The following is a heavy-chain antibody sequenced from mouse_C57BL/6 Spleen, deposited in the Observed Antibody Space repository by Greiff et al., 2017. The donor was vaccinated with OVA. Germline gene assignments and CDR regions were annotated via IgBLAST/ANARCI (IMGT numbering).Heavy chain of an antibody. CDR2: IDPANGNT. Sequence: EVQGVESVAELVRPGASVKLSCTASGFNIKNTYMHWVKQRPEQGLEWIGRIDPANGNTKYAPKFQGKATITADTSSNTAYLQLSSLTSEDTAIYYCGGRSNYAYAMDYWGQGTSVTVSS. D-gene: IGHD2-5*01. CDR3: GGRSNYAYAMDY. V-gene: IGHV14-3*01. CDR1: GFNIKNTY. J-gene: IGHJ4*01.